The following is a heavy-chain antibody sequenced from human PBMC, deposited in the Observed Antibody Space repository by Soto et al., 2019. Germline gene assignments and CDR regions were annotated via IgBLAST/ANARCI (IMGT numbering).Heavy chain of an antibody. V-gene: IGHV5-51*01. Sequence: GESLKISCKGSGYSFTSYWIGWVRQMPGKGLEWMGIIYPGDSDTRYSPSFQGQVTISADKSISTAYLQWSSLKASDTAMYYCARTPTVGYYYYGMDVWGQGTTVTVSS. CDR1: GYSFTSYW. D-gene: IGHD4-4*01. J-gene: IGHJ6*02. CDR2: IYPGDSDT. CDR3: ARTPTVGYYYYGMDV.